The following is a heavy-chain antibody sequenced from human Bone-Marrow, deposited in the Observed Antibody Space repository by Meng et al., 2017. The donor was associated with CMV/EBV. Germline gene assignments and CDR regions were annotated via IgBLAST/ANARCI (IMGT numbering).Heavy chain of an antibody. CDR1: GYTFTSYG. J-gene: IGHJ5*02. CDR3: ARIKRSSGATTGSGWFDP. Sequence: ASVKVSCKASGYTFTSYGISWVRQAPGQGLEWMGWISAYNGNTNYAQKLQGTVTMTTDTSTSTAYMELRSLRSADTAMYYCARIKRSSGATTGSGWFDPWGQGTLVTVSS. V-gene: IGHV1-18*01. D-gene: IGHD1-14*01. CDR2: ISAYNGNT.